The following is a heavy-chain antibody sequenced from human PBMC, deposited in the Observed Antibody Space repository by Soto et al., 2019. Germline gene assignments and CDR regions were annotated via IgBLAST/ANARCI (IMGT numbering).Heavy chain of an antibody. J-gene: IGHJ6*02. CDR3: ARDSNHYGMDV. V-gene: IGHV4-59*01. CDR2: IYYSGST. CDR1: GGSISRSY. D-gene: IGHD2-2*01. Sequence: SETLSLTYTVSGGSISRSYWSWIRQPPGKGLEWIGYIYYSGSTNYNPSLKSRVTISVDTSKSKNQLSLKLSSVTAADTAVYYCARDSNHYGMDVWGQGTTVTVSS.